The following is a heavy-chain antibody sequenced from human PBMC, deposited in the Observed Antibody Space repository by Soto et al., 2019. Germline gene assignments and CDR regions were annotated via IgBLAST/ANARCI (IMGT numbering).Heavy chain of an antibody. J-gene: IGHJ4*02. CDR1: GFTFSSYS. CDR3: ARVVVVPAAGIDY. V-gene: IGHV3-21*01. D-gene: IGHD2-2*01. CDR2: ISSSSSYI. Sequence: EVQLVESGGGLVKPGGSLRLSCAASGFTFSSYSMNWVCQAPGKGLEWVSSISSSSSYIYYADSGKGRFTISRDNAKNALYLQMNSLKAEDTAVYYCARVVVVPAAGIDYWGQGTLVTVSS.